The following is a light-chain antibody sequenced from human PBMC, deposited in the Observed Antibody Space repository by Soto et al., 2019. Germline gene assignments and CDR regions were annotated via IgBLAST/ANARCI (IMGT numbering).Light chain of an antibody. CDR3: QQYGSSPPWT. CDR2: GAS. V-gene: IGKV3-20*01. J-gene: IGKJ1*01. CDR1: QSVSNNY. Sequence: EIVLTQSPGTLSLAPGERATVSCRASQSVSNNYLAWYQQKPGQAPRLPIYGASNRATGIPDRFSGSGSGTDFTITISRLEPEDFAVYYCQQYGSSPPWTFGQGTKVDIK.